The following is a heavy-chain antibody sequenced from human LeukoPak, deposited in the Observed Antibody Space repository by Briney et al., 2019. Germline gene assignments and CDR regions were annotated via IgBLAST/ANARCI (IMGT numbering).Heavy chain of an antibody. CDR3: AGLDNWLDP. CDR2: ITTSSSYV. Sequence: GGSLRLSCTASGFSFSNYNINWVRQAPVKGLEWVSSITTSSSYVFYGNSVKGRFTISRDNAENSVYLQMNSLSVEDTAVYYCAGLDNWLDPWGQGTLVTVSS. CDR1: GFSFSNYN. J-gene: IGHJ5*02. D-gene: IGHD5/OR15-5a*01. V-gene: IGHV3-21*01.